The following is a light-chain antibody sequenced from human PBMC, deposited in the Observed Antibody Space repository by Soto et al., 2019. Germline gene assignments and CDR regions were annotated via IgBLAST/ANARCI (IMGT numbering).Light chain of an antibody. CDR3: SSYTSRSTFWV. CDR2: AVS. CDR1: SSDVDGYKY. Sequence: QSVLTQPASVSGSPGQSITISCTGTSSDVDGYKYVSWYQQHPGKAPKLMIYAVSNRPSGVSNRFSGSKSGDTASLTISGLQAEDEADYYCSSYTSRSTFWVFGGGTQPTVL. V-gene: IGLV2-14*01. J-gene: IGLJ3*02.